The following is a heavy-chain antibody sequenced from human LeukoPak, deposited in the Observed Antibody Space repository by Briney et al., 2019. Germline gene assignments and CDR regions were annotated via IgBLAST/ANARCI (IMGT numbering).Heavy chain of an antibody. CDR1: GFTFSSYW. CDR3: ARAGYITDHGDYDY. J-gene: IGHJ4*02. V-gene: IGHV3-7*01. CDR2: IKQDGSEK. D-gene: IGHD4-17*01. Sequence: GGSLRLSCAASGFTFSSYWMSWVRQAPGKGLEWEANIKQDGSEKYYVDSVKGRFTISRDNAKNSLYLQMNSLRAEDTAVYYCARAGYITDHGDYDYWGQGTLVTVSS.